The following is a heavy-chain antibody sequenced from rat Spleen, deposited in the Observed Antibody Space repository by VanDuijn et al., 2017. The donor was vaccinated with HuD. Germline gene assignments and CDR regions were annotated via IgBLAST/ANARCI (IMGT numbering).Heavy chain of an antibody. CDR1: GFTFSDYH. D-gene: IGHD1-1*01. V-gene: IGHV5-7*01. J-gene: IGHJ2*01. Sequence: EVQLVESGGGLVQPGGSLKLSCAASGFTFSDYHMSWVRQAPKKGLEWVATISYDGGSTLYRDSMKGRFTISRENVKSVLYLQMDSLRSKDTATYYCARQGGDYSGAWLFDDWGQGVRVTVSS. CDR2: ISYDGGST. CDR3: ARQGGDYSGAWLFDD.